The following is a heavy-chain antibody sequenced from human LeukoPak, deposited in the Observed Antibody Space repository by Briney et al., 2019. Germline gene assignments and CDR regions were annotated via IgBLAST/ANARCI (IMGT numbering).Heavy chain of an antibody. CDR1: EFTFGDYA. Sequence: GGSLRLSCTASEFTFGDYAISWVRQAPGKGLEWLGFIRSKDNDGTTDYAASVKGRFIISRDDSKSVAYLETNDLRTEDTAVYYCTRDRWGGGYISRGMDVWGKGTTVTISS. V-gene: IGHV3-49*04. J-gene: IGHJ6*04. CDR2: IRSKDNDGTT. CDR3: TRDRWGGGYISRGMDV. D-gene: IGHD5-12*01.